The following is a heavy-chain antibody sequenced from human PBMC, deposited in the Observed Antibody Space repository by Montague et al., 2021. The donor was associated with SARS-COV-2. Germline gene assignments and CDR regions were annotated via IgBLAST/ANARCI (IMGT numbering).Heavy chain of an antibody. CDR2: INHRGST. Sequence: SETLSLTCAVYGGSFSGYYWSWIRQPPGKGLEWIGEINHRGSTNSNTSPKSRVIISVDTSKNQFSLKLSSVNAADTAVDYCARGTGPRFISLFGVINSGHVFDIWGQGTMVTVSS. V-gene: IGHV4-34*01. CDR3: ARGTGPRFISLFGVINSGHVFDI. J-gene: IGHJ3*02. D-gene: IGHD3-3*01. CDR1: GGSFSGYY.